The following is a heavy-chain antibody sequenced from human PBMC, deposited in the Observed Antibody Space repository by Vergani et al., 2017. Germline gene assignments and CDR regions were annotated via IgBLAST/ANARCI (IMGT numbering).Heavy chain of an antibody. D-gene: IGHD2-21*02. CDR3: ARRVAYCGGDCFDAFDI. J-gene: IGHJ3*02. CDR2: IYPGDSDT. Sequence: EVPLVQSGAEVKKPGESLKISCKGSGYSFTNYWIGWVRQMPGKGLEWMGIIYPGDSDTRYSPSFQGQVTISAAKSISTAHLLWSSLKASDTAMYYCARRVAYCGGDCFDAFDIWGQGTMVTVSS. V-gene: IGHV5-51*01. CDR1: GYSFTNYW.